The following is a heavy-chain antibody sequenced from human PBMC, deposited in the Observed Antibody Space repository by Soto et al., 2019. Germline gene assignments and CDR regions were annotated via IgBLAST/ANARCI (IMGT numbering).Heavy chain of an antibody. J-gene: IGHJ5*02. Sequence: APVKVSCKASGYTFIIYYILWARQSRGRGLEEMRVINPYNGNTNYAQKLQGRVTMTTDTSTSTAYMELRSLRSDDTAVYYCARDGYDYVWGSYRSQDDNWFAPRGQGTLVTVSS. CDR2: INPYNGNT. D-gene: IGHD3-16*02. CDR1: GYTFIIYY. V-gene: IGHV1-18*04. CDR3: ARDGYDYVWGSYRSQDDNWFAP.